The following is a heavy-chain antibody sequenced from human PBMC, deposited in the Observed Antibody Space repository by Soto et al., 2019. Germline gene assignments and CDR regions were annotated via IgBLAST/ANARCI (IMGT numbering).Heavy chain of an antibody. CDR2: IIPIFGTT. CDR3: ARRPRYSFPPSDHPDN. J-gene: IGHJ1*01. D-gene: IGHD1-26*01. Sequence: SVNVSCKASGRTFNTYTFSWVRQAPGQGLEWMGSIIPIFGTTHYAQSFQGRLSITADQSSTTTYMELRSLTSHDTALYYCARRPRYSFPPSDHPDNWGQGP. V-gene: IGHV1-69*13. CDR1: GRTFNTYT.